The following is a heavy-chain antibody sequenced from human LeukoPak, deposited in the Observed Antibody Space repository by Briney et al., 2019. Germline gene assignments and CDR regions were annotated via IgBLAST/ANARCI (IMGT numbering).Heavy chain of an antibody. CDR2: IYDSGST. V-gene: IGHV4-39*01. J-gene: IGHJ4*02. D-gene: IGHD5-18*01. CDR3: TRQVLHTAMDY. CDR1: GVSISSSSYH. Sequence: SETLSLTCTVSGVSISSSSYHWDWIRQPPGKGLEWIGSIYDSGSTYYSPSLKSRVTISVDTSKNQFSLKLNSVTAADTTVYYCTRQVLHTAMDYWGQGTLVTVSS.